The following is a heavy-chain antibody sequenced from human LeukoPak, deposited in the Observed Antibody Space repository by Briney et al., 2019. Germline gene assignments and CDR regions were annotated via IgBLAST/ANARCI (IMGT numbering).Heavy chain of an antibody. D-gene: IGHD1-26*01. CDR3: ARDPLRGSYLFDY. CDR2: IYHSGST. CDR1: GYSISSGYY. J-gene: IGHJ4*02. Sequence: SETLSLTCAVSGYSISSGYYWGWIRQPPGKGLEWIGSIYHSGSTHYNPSLKSRVTISVDTSKNQFSLKLSSVTAADTAVYYCARDPLRGSYLFDYWGQGTLVTVSS. V-gene: IGHV4-38-2*02.